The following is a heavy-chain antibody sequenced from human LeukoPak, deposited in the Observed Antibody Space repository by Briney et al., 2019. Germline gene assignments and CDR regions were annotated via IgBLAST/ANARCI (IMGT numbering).Heavy chain of an antibody. D-gene: IGHD3-22*01. CDR3: ARVGYYDSSGYYTTLFDY. Sequence: SETLSLTCTVSGGSISSYYWSWLRQPPGKGLEWIGYIHYTGSTNYNPSLKSRVTISVDTSKNQFSLKLSSVTAADTAVYYCARVGYYDSSGYYTTLFDYWGQGTLVTVSS. CDR2: IHYTGST. J-gene: IGHJ4*02. V-gene: IGHV4-59*01. CDR1: GGSISSYY.